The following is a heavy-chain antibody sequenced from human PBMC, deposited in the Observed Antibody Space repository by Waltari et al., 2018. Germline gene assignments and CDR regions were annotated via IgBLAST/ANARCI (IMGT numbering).Heavy chain of an antibody. CDR2: FIPVFGID. V-gene: IGHV1-69*01. Sequence: QVQLEQSGAEVKKPGSSVRVSCKASGGPFTNFFLSWVRQAPGKGPEWMGGFIPVFGIDNYQQNLQDRITITTDESMRTAYMELRSLTSEDTAIYYCGRGRHYFDDSGYPSNYYVDVWGPGTTVTVSS. CDR3: GRGRHYFDDSGYPSNYYVDV. CDR1: GGPFTNFF. J-gene: IGHJ6*02. D-gene: IGHD3-22*01.